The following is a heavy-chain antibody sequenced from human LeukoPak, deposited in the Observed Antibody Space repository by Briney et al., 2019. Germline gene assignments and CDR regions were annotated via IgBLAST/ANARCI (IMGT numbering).Heavy chain of an antibody. CDR2: IYYTGST. CDR3: AREDYSYGLDY. V-gene: IGHV4-39*02. D-gene: IGHD5-18*01. J-gene: IGHJ4*02. Sequence: SETLSLTCTVSGGSISSRNYDWAWIRQPTGKGLEWIGSIYYTGSTYYNPSLKSRVTMSVDTSKNQFSLKVSSVTAADTAVYYCAREDYSYGLDYWGQGTLVTVSS. CDR1: GGSISSRNYD.